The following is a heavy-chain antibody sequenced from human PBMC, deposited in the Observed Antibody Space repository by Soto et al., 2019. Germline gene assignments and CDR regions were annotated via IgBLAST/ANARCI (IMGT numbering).Heavy chain of an antibody. J-gene: IGHJ4*02. V-gene: IGHV3-21*01. Sequence: GGSLRLSCAASGFTFSSYSMNWVRQAPGKGLEWVSSISSSSSYIYYADSVKGRFTISRDNAKNSLYLQMNSLRAEDTAVYYCARVKVRFLEAPAPFDYWGQGTLVTVSS. CDR1: GFTFSSYS. D-gene: IGHD3-3*01. CDR3: ARVKVRFLEAPAPFDY. CDR2: ISSSSSYI.